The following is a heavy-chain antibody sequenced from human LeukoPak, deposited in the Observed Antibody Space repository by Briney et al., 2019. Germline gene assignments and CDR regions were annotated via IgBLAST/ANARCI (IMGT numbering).Heavy chain of an antibody. CDR2: INPNSGGT. J-gene: IGHJ6*03. Sequence: ASVKVSCKASGYTFAGYCMHWVRQAPGQGLEWMGRINPNSGGTNYAQKFQGRVTMTRDTSISTAYMELSRLRSDDTAVYYCARATQQPEYYYYYMDVWGKGTTVTVSS. CDR3: ARATQQPEYYYYYMDV. D-gene: IGHD6-13*01. CDR1: GYTFAGYC. V-gene: IGHV1-2*06.